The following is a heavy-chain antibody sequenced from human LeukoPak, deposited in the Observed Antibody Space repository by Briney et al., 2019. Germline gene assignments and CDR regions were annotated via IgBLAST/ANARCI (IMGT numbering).Heavy chain of an antibody. CDR1: GFTVSSNY. CDR3: ARGRAVAGTELVY. Sequence: PGGSLRLSCAASGFTVSSNYMSWVRQAPGKGLEWVSVIYSGGSTYYADSVKGRFTISRDNSKNTLYLQMNSLRAEDTAVYYCARGRAVAGTELVYWGQGTLVTVSS. D-gene: IGHD6-19*01. V-gene: IGHV3-53*01. CDR2: IYSGGST. J-gene: IGHJ4*02.